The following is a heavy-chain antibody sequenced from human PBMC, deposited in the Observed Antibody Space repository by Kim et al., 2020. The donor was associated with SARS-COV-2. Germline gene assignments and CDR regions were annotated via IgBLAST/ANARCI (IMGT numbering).Heavy chain of an antibody. CDR2: IYYSGST. D-gene: IGHD5-12*01. J-gene: IGHJ4*02. V-gene: IGHV4-59*08. CDR3: ARQGGYHSPFDY. Sequence: SETLSLTCTVSGGSISSYYWSWIRQPPGKGLEWIGYIYYSGSTNYNPSLKSRVTISVDTSKNQFSLKLSSVTAADTALYYCARQGGYHSPFDYWGQGTLVTVSS. CDR1: GGSISSYY.